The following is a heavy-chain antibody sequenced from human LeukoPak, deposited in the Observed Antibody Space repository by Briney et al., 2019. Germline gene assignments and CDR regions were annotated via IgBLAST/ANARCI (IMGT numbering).Heavy chain of an antibody. CDR2: ISSSSSYI. CDR3: AREPITMVRGVIGY. CDR1: GFTFSSYS. Sequence: GGSLRLSCAASGFTFSSYSMNWVRQAPGKGLEWVSSISSSSSYIYYADSVKGRFTISRDNAKNSLYLQMSSLRAEDTAVYYCAREPITMVRGVIGYWGQGTLVTVSS. J-gene: IGHJ4*02. D-gene: IGHD3-10*01. V-gene: IGHV3-21*01.